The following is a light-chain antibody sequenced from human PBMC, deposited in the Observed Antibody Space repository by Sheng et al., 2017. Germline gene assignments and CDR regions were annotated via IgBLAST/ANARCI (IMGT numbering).Light chain of an antibody. CDR3: QSYDGSLSAVV. J-gene: IGLJ2*01. Sequence: QSALTQPPSASGSPGQSVTISCTGTSSDVGGYNYVSWYQQHPGKAPKLMIYEVSKRPSGVPDRLSGSKSGNTASLTVSGLQAEDEADYYCQSYDGSLSAVVFGGGTKLTVL. CDR1: SSDVGGYNY. CDR2: EVS. V-gene: IGLV2-8*01.